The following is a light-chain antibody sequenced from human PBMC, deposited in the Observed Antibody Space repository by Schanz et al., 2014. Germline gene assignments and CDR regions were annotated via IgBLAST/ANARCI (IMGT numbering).Light chain of an antibody. J-gene: IGKJ5*01. CDR3: QQYYITPFT. V-gene: IGKV4-1*01. CDR2: WAS. CDR1: QSVLYSSHNKNY. Sequence: DIVMTQSPDSLAVSLGERATINCKSSQSVLYSSHNKNYLAWYQQKPGQPPKLLVYWASTRESGVPDRFSGSGSGTDFTLTISSLQAEDVAVYYCQQYYITPFTFGQGTRLEIK.